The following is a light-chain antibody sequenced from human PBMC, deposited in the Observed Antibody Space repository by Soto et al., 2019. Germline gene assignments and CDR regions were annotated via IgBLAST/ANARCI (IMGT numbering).Light chain of an antibody. CDR2: DAS. J-gene: IGKJ3*01. CDR1: QSVSSY. Sequence: EIVLTQSPATLSLSPGDRATLSCRASQSVSSYLAWYQQQPGQAPRLLIYDASNRATGIPARFSGSGSGTDVALTISSLEPEDFAVYYCQQRSNWSPFTFGPGTKVDIK. CDR3: QQRSNWSPFT. V-gene: IGKV3-11*01.